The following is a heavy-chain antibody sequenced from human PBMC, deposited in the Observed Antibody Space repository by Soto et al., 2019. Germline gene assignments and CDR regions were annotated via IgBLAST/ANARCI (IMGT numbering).Heavy chain of an antibody. CDR1: GFTFSSYG. Sequence: GGSLRLSCAASGFTFSSYGMHWVRQAPGKGLEWVAVIWYDGSNKYYADSVKGRFTISRDNSKNTLYLQMNSLRAEDTAVYYCAMLNDRWADDAFDIWGQGTMVTVSS. CDR2: IWYDGSNK. D-gene: IGHD1-1*01. CDR3: AMLNDRWADDAFDI. J-gene: IGHJ3*02. V-gene: IGHV3-33*01.